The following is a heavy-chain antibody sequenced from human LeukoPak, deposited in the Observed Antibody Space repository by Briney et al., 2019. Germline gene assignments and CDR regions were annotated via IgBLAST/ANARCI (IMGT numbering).Heavy chain of an antibody. CDR2: INHSGST. V-gene: IGHV4-34*01. D-gene: IGHD3-10*01. Sequence: SETLSLTCAVYGGSFSGYYWSWIRQPPGKGLEWIGEINHSGSTYYNPSLKSRVTISVDTSKNQFSLKLSSVTAADTAVYYCARDRTLWFGEFYFDYWGQGTLVTVSS. J-gene: IGHJ4*02. CDR3: ARDRTLWFGEFYFDY. CDR1: GGSFSGYY.